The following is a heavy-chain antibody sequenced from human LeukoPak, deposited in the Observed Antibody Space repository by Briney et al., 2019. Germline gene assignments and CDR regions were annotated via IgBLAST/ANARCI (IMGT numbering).Heavy chain of an antibody. CDR3: ARDSTGDERYGSGSYYGY. Sequence: GASVEVSCKASGYTFRSYGISWVRQAPGQGLEWMGWINTYTGGANYAQQFQGRVTMPTDTSTSTVYMELRSLRSDDTAVYYCARDSTGDERYGSGSYYGYWGQGTLVTVSS. CDR2: INTYTGGA. D-gene: IGHD3-10*01. J-gene: IGHJ4*02. CDR1: GYTFRSYG. V-gene: IGHV1-18*01.